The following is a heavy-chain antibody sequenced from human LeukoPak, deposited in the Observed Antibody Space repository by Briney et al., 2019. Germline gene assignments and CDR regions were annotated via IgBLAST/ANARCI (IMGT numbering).Heavy chain of an antibody. CDR1: GGSFSGYY. V-gene: IGHV4-34*01. CDR3: ARRGPPRTMLRGVKSGWFDP. D-gene: IGHD3-10*01. CDR2: INHSRST. J-gene: IGHJ5*02. Sequence: SETLSLTCAVYGGSFSGYYWSWIRQPPGKGLEWIGEINHSRSTNYNPSLKSRVTISVDTSKNQFSLKLSSVTAVDTAVYYCARRGPPRTMLRGVKSGWFDPWGQGTLVTVSS.